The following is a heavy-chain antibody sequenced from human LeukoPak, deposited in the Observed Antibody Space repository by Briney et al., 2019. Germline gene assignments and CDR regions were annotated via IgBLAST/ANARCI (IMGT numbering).Heavy chain of an antibody. J-gene: IGHJ4*02. CDR2: IRYDGSNK. CDR3: AILMTTVTHFDY. Sequence: PGGSLRLSCAASGFTFSSYGMHWVRQAPGKGLEWVAFIRYDGSNKYYADSVKGRFTISRDNSKNTLYLQMNNLRAEDTAVYYCAILMTTVTHFDYWGQGTLVTVSS. V-gene: IGHV3-30*02. CDR1: GFTFSSYG. D-gene: IGHD4-17*01.